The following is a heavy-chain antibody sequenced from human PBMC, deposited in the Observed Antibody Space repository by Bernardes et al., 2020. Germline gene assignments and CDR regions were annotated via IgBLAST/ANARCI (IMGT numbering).Heavy chain of an antibody. V-gene: IGHV3-7*03. CDR2: IKPDGGQI. D-gene: IGHD3-3*01. Sequence: GGSLRRSCAVSGFTFSEFWMSWVRQAPGKGLEWVANIKPDGGQIHYGDSVKGRFTISRDNARNSLYPDMKYLSVEDTAVYYCARVPGVAPSDYWGQGTLVTVSA. CDR3: ARVPGVAPSDY. CDR1: GFTFSEFW. J-gene: IGHJ4*02.